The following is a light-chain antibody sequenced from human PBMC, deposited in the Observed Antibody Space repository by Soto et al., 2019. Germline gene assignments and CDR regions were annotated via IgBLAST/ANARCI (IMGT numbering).Light chain of an antibody. Sequence: EIVLTQSPGTLSLSPGERGTLSCRASRRISNNYLAWYQQKPGQAPRLLIFDASNRATGIPDRFSGSGSGTDFTLTISRLEPEDFAVYHCQHYGSSPPRTFGQGKRLEIK. J-gene: IGKJ5*01. CDR3: QHYGSSPPRT. CDR1: RRISNNY. CDR2: DAS. V-gene: IGKV3-20*01.